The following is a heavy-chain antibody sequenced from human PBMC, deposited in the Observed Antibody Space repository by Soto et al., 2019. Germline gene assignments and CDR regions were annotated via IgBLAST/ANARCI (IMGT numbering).Heavy chain of an antibody. J-gene: IGHJ5*02. D-gene: IGHD4-17*01. CDR3: ARDTTDDGIYGDPRLSWFDP. Sequence: GESLNISCKVSGYTFTSYWISWVRQMPGKGLEWMGRIDPSESYTKYSPPFEGHVSISVDKSISTVYLQWSSLKAADTAMYYCARDTTDDGIYGDPRLSWFDPWGQGTLVTVSS. CDR1: GYTFTSYW. CDR2: IDPSESYT. V-gene: IGHV5-10-1*01.